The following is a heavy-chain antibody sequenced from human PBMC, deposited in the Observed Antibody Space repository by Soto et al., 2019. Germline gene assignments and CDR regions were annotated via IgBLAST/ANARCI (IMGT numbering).Heavy chain of an antibody. CDR1: GFTFSSYA. V-gene: IGHV3-23*01. CDR3: VGWLLYNWFDP. J-gene: IGHJ5*02. CDR2: ISGGGGST. Sequence: GGSLRLSCAASGFTFSSYAMSWVRQAPGKGLEWVSAISGGGGSTYYADSVKGRFTISRDNSKNTLSLQMNSLRAEDTAVYYWVGWLLYNWFDPWGQGTLVTVSS. D-gene: IGHD2-21*02.